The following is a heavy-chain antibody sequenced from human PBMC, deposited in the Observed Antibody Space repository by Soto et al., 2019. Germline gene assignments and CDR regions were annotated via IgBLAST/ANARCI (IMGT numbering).Heavy chain of an antibody. V-gene: IGHV3-53*02. D-gene: IGHD5-18*01. CDR2: IYSAGRT. J-gene: IGHJ4*02. CDR1: GLTVSSNY. CDR3: ARVFTDTAKVFDY. Sequence: EVQLVETGGGLIQPGGSLRLSCAVSGLTVSSNYMSWVRQAPGKGLEWVSIIYSAGRTYYADSVKGRFTISRDNSKNTVYLQMNSLRAEDTAVYYCARVFTDTAKVFDYWGQGTLVTVYS.